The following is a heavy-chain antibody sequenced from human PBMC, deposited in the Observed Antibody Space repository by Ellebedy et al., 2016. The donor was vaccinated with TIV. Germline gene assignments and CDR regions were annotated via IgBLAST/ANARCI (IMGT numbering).Heavy chain of an antibody. D-gene: IGHD3-16*02. J-gene: IGHJ6*02. V-gene: IGHV1-46*01. CDR2: INPGGGGT. CDR1: GYTFTNYY. Sequence: AASVKVSCKASGYTFTNYYMNWVRQAPGQGLEWMGIINPGGGGTSYAQKFQGRVTVTRDTSTSTVYLDLSSLSSEDTALYYCARAPLSGVFYGMDVWGQGTTVTVSS. CDR3: ARAPLSGVFYGMDV.